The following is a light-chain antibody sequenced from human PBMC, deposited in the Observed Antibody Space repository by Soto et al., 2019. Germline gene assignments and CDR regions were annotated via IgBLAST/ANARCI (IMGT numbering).Light chain of an antibody. J-gene: IGKJ5*01. Sequence: DIQLTQSPSSLPASVGDRVIITCRASQSIDVYLNWYQQKRGKAPKLLIYAASGLQSGVPSRFSGSGSGIDFTLTISSLQPEDFATYYCQQTYSSTSITFGQGTRLEIK. V-gene: IGKV1-39*01. CDR2: AAS. CDR3: QQTYSSTSIT. CDR1: QSIDVY.